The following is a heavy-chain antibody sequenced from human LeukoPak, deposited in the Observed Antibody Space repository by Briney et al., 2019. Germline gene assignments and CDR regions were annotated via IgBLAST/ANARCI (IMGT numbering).Heavy chain of an antibody. Sequence: SETLSLTCTVSGGSISSYYWSWIRQPPGKGLEWIGYIYYSGSTNCHPSLKSRVTISVDTSKNQFSLRLSSVTAADTAVYYCARAFDYWGQGTLVTVSS. J-gene: IGHJ4*02. V-gene: IGHV4-59*01. CDR3: ARAFDY. CDR2: IYYSGST. CDR1: GGSISSYY.